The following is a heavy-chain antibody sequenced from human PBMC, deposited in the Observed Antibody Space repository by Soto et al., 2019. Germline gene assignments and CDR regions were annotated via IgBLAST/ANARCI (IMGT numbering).Heavy chain of an antibody. CDR1: GYSFTSHY. CDR2: IYPGGVNI. CDR3: ARVGPPADP. Sequence: GASVKVSCKAIGYSFTSHYMHWVRQAPGQGLEWMGTIYPGGVNIGYAQKFKGRVTMTKDTSTSTVYMELNSLTSEDTAVYYCARVGPPADPWGQGTLVTVSS. V-gene: IGHV1-46*01. J-gene: IGHJ5*02.